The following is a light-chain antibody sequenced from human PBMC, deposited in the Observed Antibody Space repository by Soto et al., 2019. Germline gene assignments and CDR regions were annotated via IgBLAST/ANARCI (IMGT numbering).Light chain of an antibody. CDR1: QTISGW. CDR3: QQYNTNWT. Sequence: IQITQSPSSLAAFVGDRVTITCRASQTISGWLAWYQQKPGKAPKLLIYQASTLQSGVSSRFSGSGSGTEFTLTISSLQPDDFATYYCQQYNTNWTFGQGTKVDIK. CDR2: QAS. J-gene: IGKJ1*01. V-gene: IGKV1-5*03.